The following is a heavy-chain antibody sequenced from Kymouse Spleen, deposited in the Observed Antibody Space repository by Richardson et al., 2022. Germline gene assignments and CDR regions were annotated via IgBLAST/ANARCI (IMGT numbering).Heavy chain of an antibody. Sequence: QLQLQESGPGLVKPSETLSLTCTVSGGSISSSSYYWGWIRQPPGKGLEWIGSIYYSGSTYYNPSLKSRVTISVDTSKNQFSLKLSSVTAADTAVYYCARHLQLRYFDWLGYYYYGMDVWGQGTTVTVSS. CDR2: IYYSGST. CDR1: GGSISSSSYY. J-gene: IGHJ6*02. V-gene: IGHV4-39*01. CDR3: ARHLQLRYFDWLGYYYYGMDV. D-gene: IGHD3-9*01.